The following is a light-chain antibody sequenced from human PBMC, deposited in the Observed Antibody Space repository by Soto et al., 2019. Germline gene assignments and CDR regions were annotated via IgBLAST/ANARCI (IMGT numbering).Light chain of an antibody. CDR2: EVS. CDR3: ASYGGNNNLL. CDR1: SSDIGGYNY. J-gene: IGLJ2*01. Sequence: QSALTQPPSASGSPGQSVTISCTGTSSDIGGYNYVSWYQQHPGKAPKLMMFEVSKRPSGVPDRFSGSKFGNTASLTVSGLQAEDGADYYCASYGGNNNLLFGGGTKLTVL. V-gene: IGLV2-8*01.